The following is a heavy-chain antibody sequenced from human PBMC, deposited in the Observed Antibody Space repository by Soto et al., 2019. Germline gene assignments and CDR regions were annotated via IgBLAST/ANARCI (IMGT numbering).Heavy chain of an antibody. CDR1: GYTFTSYG. V-gene: IGHV1-18*01. Sequence: QVQLVQSGAEVKKPGASVKVSCKASGYTFTSYGISWVRQAPGQGLEWMGWISAYNGNTNYAPKLQSRVTMTTDTSTSTTNMELRRLRSDDKAVYYCAIQPDYYGSGSYYTALDYWGQGTLVTVS. J-gene: IGHJ4*02. D-gene: IGHD3-10*01. CDR3: AIQPDYYGSGSYYTALDY. CDR2: ISAYNGNT.